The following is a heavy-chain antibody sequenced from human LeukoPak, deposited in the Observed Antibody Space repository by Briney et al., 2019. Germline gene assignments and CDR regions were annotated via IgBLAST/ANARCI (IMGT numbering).Heavy chain of an antibody. Sequence: GGSLRLSCAASGLTISSYSMNWVRQAPGKGLQWVSYISSSSSTIYYADSVKGRFAISRDNAKNSLYLQMNSLRAEDTAVYYCARALWFGETFPAYWGQGTLVTVSS. V-gene: IGHV3-48*01. CDR1: GLTISSYS. CDR3: ARALWFGETFPAY. D-gene: IGHD3-10*01. CDR2: ISSSSSTI. J-gene: IGHJ4*02.